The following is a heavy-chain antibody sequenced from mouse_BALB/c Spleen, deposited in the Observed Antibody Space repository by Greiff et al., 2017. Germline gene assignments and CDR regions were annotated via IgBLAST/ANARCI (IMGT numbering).Heavy chain of an antibody. V-gene: IGHV5-17*02. CDR2: ISSGSSTI. CDR1: GFTFSSSG. CDR3: ARSHRYDGLDY. D-gene: IGHD2-14*01. Sequence: EVMLVESGGGLVQPGGSRKLSCAVSGFTFSSSGMHWVRQAPEKGLEWVAYISSGSSTIYYIDTVKGRFTISRDNPKNTLFLQMTSLRSEDTAMYYCARSHRYDGLDYWGQGTTRTVSS. J-gene: IGHJ2*01.